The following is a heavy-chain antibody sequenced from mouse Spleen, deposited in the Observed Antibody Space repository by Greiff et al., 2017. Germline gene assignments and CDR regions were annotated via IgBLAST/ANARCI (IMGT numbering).Heavy chain of an antibody. V-gene: IGHV3-6*01. Sequence: ESGPGLVKPSQSLSLTCSVTGYSITSGYYWNWIRQFPGNKLEWMGFISYDGTFNYNPSLKNRISITRATSKSQFFLRLNSVTTEDTATYYCARYYEGSHWYFDVWGAGTTVTVSS. CDR2: ISYDGTF. J-gene: IGHJ1*01. CDR3: ARYYEGSHWYFDV. D-gene: IGHD1-1*01. CDR1: GYSITSGYY.